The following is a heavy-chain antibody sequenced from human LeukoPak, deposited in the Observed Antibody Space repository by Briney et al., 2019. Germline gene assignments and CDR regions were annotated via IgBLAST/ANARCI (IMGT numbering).Heavy chain of an antibody. CDR2: IYYSGST. CDR3: ARQKHKPNWFDP. V-gene: IGHV4-39*01. CDR1: GGSISSSSYY. Sequence: SETLSLTCTVSGGSISSSSYYWGWIRQPPGKGLEWIVSIYYSGSTYYNPSLKSRVTISVDTSKNQFSLKLSSVTAADTAVYYCARQKHKPNWFDPWGQGTLVTVSS. J-gene: IGHJ5*02.